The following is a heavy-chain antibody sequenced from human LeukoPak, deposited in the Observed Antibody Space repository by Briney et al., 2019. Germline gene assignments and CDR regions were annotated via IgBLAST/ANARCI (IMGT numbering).Heavy chain of an antibody. CDR2: ISGSGGST. D-gene: IGHD5-18*01. CDR1: GFTFSSYA. Sequence: GGSLRLSCAASGFTFSSYAMSWVRQAPGKGLEWVSAISGSGGSTSYADSVKDRFTISRDNPKNTLYLQMNSLRAEDTAVYYCAKARVQLWENAFDIWGQGTMVTVSS. V-gene: IGHV3-23*01. CDR3: AKARVQLWENAFDI. J-gene: IGHJ3*02.